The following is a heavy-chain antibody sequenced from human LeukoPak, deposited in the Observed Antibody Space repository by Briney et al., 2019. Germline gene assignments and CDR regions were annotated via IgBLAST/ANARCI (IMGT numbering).Heavy chain of an antibody. Sequence: GGSLRLSCAASGFISSTYSMNRVRQAPGKGPEWVSQISGNGVTRYYADSVKGRFTISRDNVKNSLYLQMNSLRDEDTAVYYCARYFGDPQGMDVWGQGTTVTVSS. D-gene: IGHD3-10*01. CDR1: GFISSTYS. V-gene: IGHV3-48*02. CDR2: ISGNGVTR. CDR3: ARYFGDPQGMDV. J-gene: IGHJ6*02.